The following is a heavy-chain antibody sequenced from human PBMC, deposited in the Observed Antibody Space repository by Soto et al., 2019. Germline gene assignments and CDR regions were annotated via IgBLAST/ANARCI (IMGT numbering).Heavy chain of an antibody. CDR3: AREDLWFGELPFDY. CDR2: INAGNGNT. Sequence: ASVKVSCKASGGTFSSYAISWVRQAPGQRLEWMGWINAGNGNTKYSQKFQGRVTITRDTSASTAYMELSSLRSEDTAVYYCAREDLWFGELPFDYWGQGTLVTVSS. J-gene: IGHJ4*02. V-gene: IGHV1-3*01. CDR1: GGTFSSYA. D-gene: IGHD3-10*01.